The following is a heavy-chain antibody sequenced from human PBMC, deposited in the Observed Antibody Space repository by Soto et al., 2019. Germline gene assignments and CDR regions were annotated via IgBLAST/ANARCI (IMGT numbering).Heavy chain of an antibody. V-gene: IGHV3-30*18. D-gene: IGHD6-19*01. CDR1: GFTFSSYG. CDR3: AKGQGWLVPH. Sequence: GWSLRLSCEASGFTFSSYGMHLVRQAPGKGLEWVAVISYDGSNKYYADSVKGRFTISRDNSKNTLYLQMNSLRAEDTAVYYCAKGQGWLVPHWGQGTLVTVSS. J-gene: IGHJ4*02. CDR2: ISYDGSNK.